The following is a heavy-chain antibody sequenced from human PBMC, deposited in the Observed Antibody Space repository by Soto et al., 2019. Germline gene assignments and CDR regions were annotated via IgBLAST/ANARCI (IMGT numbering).Heavy chain of an antibody. D-gene: IGHD2-15*01. J-gene: IGHJ4*02. CDR1: GFTFSSYG. CDR2: ISYDGSNK. V-gene: IGHV3-30*18. CDR3: AKDLGVVTPRYYFDY. Sequence: QVQLVESGGAVVQPGRSLRLSCAASGFTFSSYGMHWVRQAPGKGLEWVAVISYDGSNKYYADSVKGRFTISRDNSKNTLYLQMSSLRAEDTAVYYCAKDLGVVTPRYYFDYWGQGTLVTVSS.